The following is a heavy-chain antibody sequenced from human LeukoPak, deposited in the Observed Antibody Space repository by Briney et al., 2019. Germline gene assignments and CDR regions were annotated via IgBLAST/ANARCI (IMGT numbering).Heavy chain of an antibody. CDR1: GFTFSSYW. Sequence: PGGSLRLSCAASGFTFSSYWMHWVRQAPGKGLVWVSRINSDGSSTSYADSVKGRFTISRDNAKNTLYLQMNSLRAEDTAVYYCARVEPPLYYYGSGSSDYWGQGTLVTVSS. CDR3: ARVEPPLYYYGSGSSDY. V-gene: IGHV3-74*01. CDR2: INSDGSST. D-gene: IGHD3-10*01. J-gene: IGHJ4*02.